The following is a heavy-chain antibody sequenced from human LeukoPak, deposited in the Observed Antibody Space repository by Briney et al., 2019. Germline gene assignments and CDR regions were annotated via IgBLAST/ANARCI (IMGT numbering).Heavy chain of an antibody. D-gene: IGHD2-8*01. CDR2: ISGSGGST. J-gene: IGHJ5*02. V-gene: IGHV3-23*01. CDR3: AKGHTPIVLMVYGGPITWFDP. Sequence: GGSLRLSCAASGFTFSSYAMSWVRQAPGKGLEWVSAISGSGGSTYYADSVKGRFTISRDNSKNTLYLQMNSLRAEDTAVYYCAKGHTPIVLMVYGGPITWFDPWGQGTLVTVSS. CDR1: GFTFSSYA.